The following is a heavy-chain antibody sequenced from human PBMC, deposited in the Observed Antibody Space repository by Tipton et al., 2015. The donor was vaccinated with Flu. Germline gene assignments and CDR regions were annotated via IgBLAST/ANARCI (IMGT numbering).Heavy chain of an antibody. CDR2: ISSSGDTI. Sequence: QLVQSGGGLVKPGGYLRLSCAASGFTFSDDYMSWIRQAPGKGLEWVSHISSSGDTINYADSVKGRFTISRDNAKKSLYLQMNSLRAEDTAVYYCVRDHPPSITVLGEITDYFGMDVWGQGTTVTVSS. D-gene: IGHD3-3*01. V-gene: IGHV3-11*01. CDR1: GFTFSDDY. CDR3: VRDHPPSITVLGEITDYFGMDV. J-gene: IGHJ6*02.